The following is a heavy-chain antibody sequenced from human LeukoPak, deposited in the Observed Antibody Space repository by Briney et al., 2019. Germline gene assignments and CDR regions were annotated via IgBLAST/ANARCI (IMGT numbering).Heavy chain of an antibody. CDR3: ARGLMITFGGVIPYDAFDI. CDR2: IYYSGST. CDR1: GGSISSGGYY. Sequence: SETLSLTCTVSGGSISSGGYYWSWIRQHPGKGLEWIGYIYYSGSTYYNPSLKSRVTISVDTSKNQFSLKLSSVTAADTAVYYCARGLMITFGGVIPYDAFDIWGQGTMVTVSS. D-gene: IGHD3-16*02. J-gene: IGHJ3*02. V-gene: IGHV4-31*03.